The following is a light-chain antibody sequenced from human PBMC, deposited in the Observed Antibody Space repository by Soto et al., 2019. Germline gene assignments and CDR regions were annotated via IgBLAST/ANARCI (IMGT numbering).Light chain of an antibody. V-gene: IGKV3-20*01. CDR1: QSVRSER. J-gene: IGKJ1*01. Sequence: EIVLTQSPDTLSLSPGERATLSCRASQSVRSERLAWYQHKRGQAPRLVIFDASSRATGIPDRFSGSGSGTDFTLTISRLEPEDFAGYYCQQYGSSPTFGQGTKVEIK. CDR2: DAS. CDR3: QQYGSSPT.